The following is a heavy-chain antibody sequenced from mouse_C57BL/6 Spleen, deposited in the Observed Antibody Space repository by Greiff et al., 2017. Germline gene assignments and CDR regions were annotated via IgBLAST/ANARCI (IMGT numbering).Heavy chain of an antibody. CDR1: GYTFTSYW. J-gene: IGHJ1*03. D-gene: IGHD1-1*01. CDR2: IYPGNSDT. CDR3: TRDYGSSPHWYFDV. Sequence: EVQLQQSGTVLARPGASVKMSCKTSGYTFTSYWMHWVKQRPGQGLEWIGAIYPGNSDTSYNQKFKGKAKLTAVTSASTAYMELSSLTKEDSAVYDCTRDYGSSPHWYFDVWGTGTTVTVSS. V-gene: IGHV1-5*01.